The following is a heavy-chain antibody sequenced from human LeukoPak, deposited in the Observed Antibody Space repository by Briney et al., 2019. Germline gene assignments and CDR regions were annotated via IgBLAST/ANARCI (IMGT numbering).Heavy chain of an antibody. D-gene: IGHD3-10*01. CDR3: ARRHYYGSGSYPY. Sequence: GASLQISGKGSGYNFTSYWISWVRQLPGKGLEWMGRIDPSDSYTNYGPSFQGHVTISADKSISTAYLQWSSLKASDTAMYYCARRHYYGSGSYPYWGQGTLVTVSS. CDR1: GYNFTSYW. V-gene: IGHV5-10-1*01. CDR2: IDPSDSYT. J-gene: IGHJ4*02.